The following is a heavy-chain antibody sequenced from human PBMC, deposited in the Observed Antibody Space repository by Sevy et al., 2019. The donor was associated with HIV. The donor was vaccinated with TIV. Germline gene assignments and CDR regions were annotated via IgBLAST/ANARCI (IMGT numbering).Heavy chain of an antibody. CDR3: ATVPDYYDSSGKPGYNGY. V-gene: IGHV3-48*02. CDR2: ISSSSSTI. J-gene: IGHJ4*02. D-gene: IGHD3-22*01. Sequence: GGSLRLSCAASGFTFSSYSMNWVRQAPGKGLEWVSYISSSSSTIYYADSVKGRFTISRDNTKNSLYLQMNSLRDEDTAVYYCATVPDYYDSSGKPGYNGYWGQGTLVTVSS. CDR1: GFTFSSYS.